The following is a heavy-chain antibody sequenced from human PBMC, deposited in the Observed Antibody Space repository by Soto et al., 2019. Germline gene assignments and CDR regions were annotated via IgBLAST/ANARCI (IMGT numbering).Heavy chain of an antibody. V-gene: IGHV3-33*01. D-gene: IGHD3-9*01. J-gene: IGHJ4*02. Sequence: GGSLRLSCAASGFTFSSYGMHWVRQAPGKGLEWVAVIWYDGSNKYYADSVKGRFTISRDNSKNTLYLQMNSLRAEDTAVYYCARDRWYDILTGYSYYFDYWGQGTLVTVSS. CDR1: GFTFSSYG. CDR2: IWYDGSNK. CDR3: ARDRWYDILTGYSYYFDY.